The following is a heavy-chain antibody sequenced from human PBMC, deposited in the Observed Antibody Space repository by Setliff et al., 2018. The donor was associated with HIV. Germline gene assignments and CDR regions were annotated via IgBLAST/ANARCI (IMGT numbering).Heavy chain of an antibody. CDR1: GFAFSSYG. D-gene: IGHD6-19*01. J-gene: IGHJ3*02. V-gene: IGHV3-30*02. CDR2: IHYDVSSK. CDR3: AKDFGYSSGWYLVSGTFDI. Sequence: GESLKISCAAFGFAFSSYGMHWVRQAPGKGLEWVAFIHYDVSSKYYGDSVKGRFTISRDNSRNTLYLQMNGLRPEDTAVYYCAKDFGYSSGWYLVSGTFDIWGQGTMVTVSS.